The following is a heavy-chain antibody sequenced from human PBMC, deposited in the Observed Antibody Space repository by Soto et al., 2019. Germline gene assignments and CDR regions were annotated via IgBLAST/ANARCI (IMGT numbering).Heavy chain of an antibody. CDR2: ISGSGGST. Sequence: GGSLRLSCAASGFTFSSYAMSWVRQAPGKGLEWVSAISGSGGSTYYADSVKGRFTISRDNSKNTLYLQMNSLRAEDTAVYYCAKDRVPLLLLWFGEAYDAFDIWGQGTMVTVSS. CDR3: AKDRVPLLLLWFGEAYDAFDI. J-gene: IGHJ3*02. V-gene: IGHV3-23*01. CDR1: GFTFSSYA. D-gene: IGHD3-10*01.